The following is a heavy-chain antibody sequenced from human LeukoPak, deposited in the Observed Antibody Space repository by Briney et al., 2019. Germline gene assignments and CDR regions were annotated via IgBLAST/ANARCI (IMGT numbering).Heavy chain of an antibody. V-gene: IGHV3-30*18. D-gene: IGHD6-13*01. CDR2: ISYDGSNK. Sequence: QPGGSLRLSCAASGFTFSSYGMHWVRQAPGKGLEWVAVISYDGSNKYYADSVKGRFTISRDNSKNTLYLQMNSLRAEDTAVYYCAKDWPSGYSSSWYGGSPDYWGQGTLVTVSS. CDR1: GFTFSSYG. CDR3: AKDWPSGYSSSWYGGSPDY. J-gene: IGHJ4*02.